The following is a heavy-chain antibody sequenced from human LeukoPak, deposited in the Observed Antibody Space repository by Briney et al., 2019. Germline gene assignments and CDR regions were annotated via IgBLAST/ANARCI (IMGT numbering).Heavy chain of an antibody. CDR3: ARNVGWYSHDS. V-gene: IGHV4-59*08. CDR2: IYGSGST. J-gene: IGHJ4*02. CDR1: GDSLSSHY. D-gene: IGHD6-19*01. Sequence: PSETLSLTCTVSGDSLSSHYGSWIRQPPGKGLEWIGYIYGSGSTHYDPSLRSRVTISEDTSKNQFPLKLTSVTAADTAVYYCARNVGWYSHDSWGQGTLVTVSS.